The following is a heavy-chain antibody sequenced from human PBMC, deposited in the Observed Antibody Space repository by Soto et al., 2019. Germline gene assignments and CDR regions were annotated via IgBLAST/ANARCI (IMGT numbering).Heavy chain of an antibody. V-gene: IGHV4-39*01. J-gene: IGHJ4*02. CDR3: ARHKDTTSRRYLRPDY. CDR2: IYYRGNT. CDR1: GGSISSGGHY. D-gene: IGHD2-15*01. Sequence: QLQLQESGPGLVKPSETLSLTCTVSGGSISSGGHYWGWIRQPPGKGLEWIGNIYYRGNTYYNPSLKGRVTRSVDTSKNQFALNLSSVTASDTAVYYCARHKDTTSRRYLRPDYWGQGILVTV.